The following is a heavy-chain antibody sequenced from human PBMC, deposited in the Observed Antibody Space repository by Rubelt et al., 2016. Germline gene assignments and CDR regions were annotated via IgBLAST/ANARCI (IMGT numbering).Heavy chain of an antibody. CDR3: ARATNWNYAFDI. J-gene: IGHJ3*02. Sequence: QVQLVQSGAEVKKPGASVKVSCKASGYTFTGYYMHWVRQAPGQGLEWMGWINPNSGGTNYAQTFQGRVTMTRDTSISTAYMELSRLRSDDTAVYYCARATNWNYAFDIWGQGTMVTVSS. CDR1: GYTFTGYY. CDR2: INPNSGGT. D-gene: IGHD1-7*01. V-gene: IGHV1-2*02.